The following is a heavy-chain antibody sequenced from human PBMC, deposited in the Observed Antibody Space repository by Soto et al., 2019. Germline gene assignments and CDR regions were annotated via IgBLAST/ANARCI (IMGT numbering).Heavy chain of an antibody. CDR1: GYSFSNHW. Sequence: EVQLVQSGAEVKKPGESLKISCEAFGYSFSNHWIGWVRQIPGQGLEWMGVIDLSTSGIRYSPSFQGQVAISADMSINTVYLQWSSLNASDTAMYYCARRTSTSGWRHYFDFWGQGSLVIVSS. V-gene: IGHV5-51*01. D-gene: IGHD6-19*01. CDR3: ARRTSTSGWRHYFDF. CDR2: IDLSTSGI. J-gene: IGHJ4*02.